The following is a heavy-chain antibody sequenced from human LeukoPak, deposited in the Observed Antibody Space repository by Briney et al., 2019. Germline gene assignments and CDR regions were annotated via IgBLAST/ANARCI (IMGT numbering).Heavy chain of an antibody. Sequence: PGESLKISCKGSGYRFASYWIAWMRQTPGKGLEWMGIIYPGDSDTRYSPPFQGQVTISADKSDGTAYLQWSSLQASDTAIYYCARRIYYSDSWRGFDYWGQGTPVTVSS. CDR1: GYRFASYW. J-gene: IGHJ4*02. CDR3: ARRIYYSDSWRGFDY. D-gene: IGHD1-26*01. V-gene: IGHV5-51*01. CDR2: IYPGDSDT.